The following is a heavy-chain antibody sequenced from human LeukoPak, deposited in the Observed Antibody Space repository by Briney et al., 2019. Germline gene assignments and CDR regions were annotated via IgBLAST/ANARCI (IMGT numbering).Heavy chain of an antibody. D-gene: IGHD1-26*01. CDR1: GGTFSSYA. J-gene: IGHJ4*02. CDR2: IIPILGIA. CDR3: ARDNSGSYYGNFDY. V-gene: IGHV1-69*04. Sequence: ASVKVSCKASGGTFSSYAISWVRQAPGQGLEWMGRIIPILGIANYAQKFQGRVTITADNSTSTAYMELSSLRSEDTAVYYCARDNSGSYYGNFDYWGQGTLVTVSS.